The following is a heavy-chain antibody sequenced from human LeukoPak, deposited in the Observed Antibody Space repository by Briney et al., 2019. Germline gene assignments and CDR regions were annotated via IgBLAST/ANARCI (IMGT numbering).Heavy chain of an antibody. CDR2: IYYTEIT. V-gene: IGHV4-59*11. Sequence: PSETLSLTCTVSGDSISSHYWTWIRQPHAKGLEGIGYIYYTEITNYNHSLKSRVTISVDTSKKQFSLKLNSVTAADKAVYYCARENFNYYGSGSYVYDFWGQGTLVTVSS. CDR1: GDSISSHY. J-gene: IGHJ4*02. D-gene: IGHD3-10*01. CDR3: ARENFNYYGSGSYVYDF.